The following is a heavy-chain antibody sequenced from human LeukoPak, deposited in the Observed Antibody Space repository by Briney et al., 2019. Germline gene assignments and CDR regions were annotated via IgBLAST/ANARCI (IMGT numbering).Heavy chain of an antibody. CDR1: GYTFTSND. J-gene: IGHJ4*02. CDR2: MNPNSGNT. Sequence: GASVKVSCKASGYTFTSNDINWVRQATGQGLEWMGWMNPNSGNTGYAQKFQGRVTITRNTSISTAYMELSSLRSEDTAVYYCARGGVRGSWRTLGYWGQGTLVTVSS. CDR3: ARGGVRGSWRTLGY. V-gene: IGHV1-8*01. D-gene: IGHD2-15*01.